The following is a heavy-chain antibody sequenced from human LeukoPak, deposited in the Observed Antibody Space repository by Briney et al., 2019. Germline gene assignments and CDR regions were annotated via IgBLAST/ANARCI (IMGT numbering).Heavy chain of an antibody. J-gene: IGHJ3*02. CDR3: ASRYCGGDCYPTRHLDI. Sequence: SVKVSCKASGGTFSSYAISWVRQAPGQGLEWMGRIIPIFGIANYAQKFQGRVAITADKSTSTAYMELSSLRSEDTAVYYCASRYCGGDCYPTRHLDIWGQGTMVTVSS. V-gene: IGHV1-69*04. CDR2: IIPIFGIA. CDR1: GGTFSSYA. D-gene: IGHD2-21*02.